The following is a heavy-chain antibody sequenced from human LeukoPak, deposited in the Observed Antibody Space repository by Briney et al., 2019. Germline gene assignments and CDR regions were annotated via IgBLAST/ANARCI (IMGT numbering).Heavy chain of an antibody. Sequence: GGSLRLSCAASGFTVSSNYMRWVRQAPGKGLEWVSIIYSDGSTYYADSVKGRFTISSDNSKNTLYLQMNSLRAEDTAVYYCARVTFNYFGSGDAFDIWGQGTMVTVSS. J-gene: IGHJ3*02. CDR2: IYSDGST. V-gene: IGHV3-66*01. D-gene: IGHD3-10*01. CDR1: GFTVSSNY. CDR3: ARVTFNYFGSGDAFDI.